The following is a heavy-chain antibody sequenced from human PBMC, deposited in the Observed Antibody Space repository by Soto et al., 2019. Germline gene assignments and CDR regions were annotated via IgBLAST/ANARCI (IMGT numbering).Heavy chain of an antibody. D-gene: IGHD3-10*01. Sequence: GGSLRLSCAASGFNFRDYYMSWIRQAPGKGLEWVSYISSSGSTIYYADSVKGRFTISRDNAKNSLYLQMNSLRAEDTAVYYCARLAPLYDYVSGRLPGPTDYWGQGTLVTVSS. CDR2: ISSSGSTI. CDR1: GFNFRDYY. V-gene: IGHV3-11*01. CDR3: ARLAPLYDYVSGRLPGPTDY. J-gene: IGHJ4*02.